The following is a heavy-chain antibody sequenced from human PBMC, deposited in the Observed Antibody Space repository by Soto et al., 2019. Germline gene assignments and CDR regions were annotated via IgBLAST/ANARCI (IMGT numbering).Heavy chain of an antibody. D-gene: IGHD6-13*01. CDR1: GGSFSGYY. CDR2: INHSGST. Sequence: SETLSLTCAVYGGSFSGYYWSWIRQPPGKGLEWIGEINHSGSTYYNPSLKSRVTISVDTSKNQFSLKLSSVTAADTAVYYCARPIAAAEPLHWFDPWGQGTLVTVSS. V-gene: IGHV4-34*01. J-gene: IGHJ5*02. CDR3: ARPIAAAEPLHWFDP.